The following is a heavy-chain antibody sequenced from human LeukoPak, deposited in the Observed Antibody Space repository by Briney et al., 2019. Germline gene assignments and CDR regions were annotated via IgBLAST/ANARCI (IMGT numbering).Heavy chain of an antibody. CDR2: INAANGQT. Sequence: ASVKVSCKASGYTFTDYVMHWVRQAPGQGPEWMGWINAANGQTKYSENFEGRVTISRDTSASTVYVELNSLRHEDRAVYYCARGTYGLDSWGQGTLVTVSS. D-gene: IGHD3-10*01. J-gene: IGHJ4*02. CDR1: GYTFTDYV. V-gene: IGHV1-3*01. CDR3: ARGTYGLDS.